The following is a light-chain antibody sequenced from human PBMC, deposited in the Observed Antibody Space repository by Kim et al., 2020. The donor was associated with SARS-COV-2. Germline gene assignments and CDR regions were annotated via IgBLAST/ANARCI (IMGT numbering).Light chain of an antibody. CDR3: QQYSSNSQT. J-gene: IGKJ2*01. V-gene: IGKV4-1*01. Sequence: RATIHCKTSQSVLYSSNNKNSLAWYQHKPGQPPKLLIYWASTRESGVPDRFSGSGSGTDFTLTISSLQAEDVAVYYCQQYSSNSQTFGQGTKLEIK. CDR2: WAS. CDR1: QSVLYSSNNKNS.